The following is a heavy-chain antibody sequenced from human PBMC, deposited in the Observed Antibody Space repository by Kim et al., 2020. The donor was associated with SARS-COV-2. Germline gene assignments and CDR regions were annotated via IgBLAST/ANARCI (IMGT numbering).Heavy chain of an antibody. Sequence: YSPSFQGQVPISADKSISTAYLQWSSLKASDTAMYYCVRRGVLWGGAFDIWGQGTMVTVSS. J-gene: IGHJ3*02. V-gene: IGHV5-51*01. CDR3: VRRGVLWGGAFDI. D-gene: IGHD3-16*01.